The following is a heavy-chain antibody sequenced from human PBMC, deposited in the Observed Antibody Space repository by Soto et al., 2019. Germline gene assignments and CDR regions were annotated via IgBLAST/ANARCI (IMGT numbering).Heavy chain of an antibody. CDR3: AKDDLSGGSYFDF. V-gene: IGHV3-23*01. J-gene: IGHJ4*02. CDR2: LSGSGLST. CDR1: GFTFSSYA. D-gene: IGHD6-19*01. Sequence: PGGSLRLSCAASGFTFSSYAMNWVRQAPGKGLEWVSALSGSGLSTYYADSVKGRFTISRDNSKNTVSLQMNSLEAEDTAVYFCAKDDLSGGSYFDFWGLGTLVTVSS.